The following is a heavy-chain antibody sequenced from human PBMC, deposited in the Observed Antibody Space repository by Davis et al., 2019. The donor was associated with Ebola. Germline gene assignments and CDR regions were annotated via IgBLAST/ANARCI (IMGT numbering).Heavy chain of an antibody. D-gene: IGHD2-15*01. J-gene: IGHJ3*02. CDR3: ARDRSGGAFDI. CDR2: IRTGYTTTV. CDR1: GFTFSGYD. V-gene: IGHV3-48*03. Sequence: PGGSLRLSCAASGFTFSGYDMNWVRQAPGKGLEWVSFIRTGYTTTVYYAESVKGRFTGSRDNAKNSLYLQLNDLRDEDTAVYYCARDRSGGAFDIWGQGTMVTVSS.